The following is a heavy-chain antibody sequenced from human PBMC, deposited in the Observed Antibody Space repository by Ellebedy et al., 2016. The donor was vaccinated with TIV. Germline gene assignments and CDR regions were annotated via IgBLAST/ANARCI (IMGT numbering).Heavy chain of an antibody. V-gene: IGHV1-69*13. CDR1: GGTFSSYA. J-gene: IGHJ3*02. CDR2: IIPIFGTA. Sequence: SVKVSXXASGGTFSSYAISWVRQAPGQGLEWMGGIIPIFGTANYAQKFQGRVTITADESTSSAYMELSSLRSEDTAVYYCARVSSGYLSDAFDIWGQGTMVTVSS. CDR3: ARVSSGYLSDAFDI. D-gene: IGHD3-22*01.